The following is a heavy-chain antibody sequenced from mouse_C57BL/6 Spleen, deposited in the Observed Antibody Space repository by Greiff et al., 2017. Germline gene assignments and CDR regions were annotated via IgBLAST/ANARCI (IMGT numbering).Heavy chain of an antibody. CDR2: INPNNGGT. CDR3: ERIFGYDEGFAY. CDR1: GYTFTDYY. V-gene: IGHV1-26*01. D-gene: IGHD2-2*01. Sequence: VQLQQSGAELVKPGASVKISCKASGYTFTDYYMNWVKQSHGKSLEWIGDINPNNGGTSYNQKFKGKATLTVDKSSSTAYMELRSLTSEDSAVYDCERIFGYDEGFAYWGQGTLVTVSA. J-gene: IGHJ3*01.